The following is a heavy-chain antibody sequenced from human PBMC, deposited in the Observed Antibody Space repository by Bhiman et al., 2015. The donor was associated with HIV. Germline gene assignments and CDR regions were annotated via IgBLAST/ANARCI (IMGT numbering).Heavy chain of an antibody. CDR2: ISSSSYYI. Sequence: DVQLVESGGGLVRPGGSLRLSCAASGFTFSSHSMNWVRQAPGKGLEWVSSISSSSYYIYYADSVKGRFTISRDNAKNSLYLQMNSLRAEDTAVYYCARGSSSSLSAERFDPWGQGTLVTVSS. J-gene: IGHJ5*02. D-gene: IGHD6-6*01. V-gene: IGHV3-21*01. CDR3: ARGSSSSLSAERFDP. CDR1: GFTFSSHS.